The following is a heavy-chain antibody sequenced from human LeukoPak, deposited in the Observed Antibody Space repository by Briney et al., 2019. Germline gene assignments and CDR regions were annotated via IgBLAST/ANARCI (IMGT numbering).Heavy chain of an antibody. CDR2: IYYSGST. CDR3: ARGGGYSYGPVVFNY. D-gene: IGHD5-18*01. CDR1: GGSVSSGSYY. V-gene: IGHV4-61*01. J-gene: IGHJ4*02. Sequence: SETLSLTCTVSGGSVSSGSYYWSWIRQPPGKGLEWIGYIYYSGSTNYNPSLKSRVTISVDTSKNQFSLKLSSVTAADTAVNYCARGGGYSYGPVVFNYWGQGTLVTVSS.